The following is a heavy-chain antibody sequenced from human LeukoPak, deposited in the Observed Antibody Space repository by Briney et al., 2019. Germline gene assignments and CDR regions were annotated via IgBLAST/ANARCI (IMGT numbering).Heavy chain of an antibody. CDR1: GYTFTGYY. J-gene: IGHJ6*03. V-gene: IGHV1-2*02. CDR2: INPNSGGT. CDR3: ATDDGGYYYYMDV. D-gene: IGHD3-10*01. Sequence: ASVKVSCKVSGYTFTGYYMHWVRQAPGQGLEWMGWINPNSGGTNYAQKFQGRVTMTRDTSISTAYMELSRLRSDDTAVYYCATDDGGYYYYMDVWGKGTTVTVS.